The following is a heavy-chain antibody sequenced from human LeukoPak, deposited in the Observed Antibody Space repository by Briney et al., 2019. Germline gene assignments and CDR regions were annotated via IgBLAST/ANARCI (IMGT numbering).Heavy chain of an antibody. D-gene: IGHD3-22*01. V-gene: IGHV3-23*01. CDR1: GFTFSSYA. CDR3: AKSPYYYDSSGQLGTKDNWFDP. J-gene: IGHJ5*02. Sequence: GGSLRLSCAASGFTFSSYAMSGVRQAPGKGLEWVSAISGSGVSTYYEDSVKGRFTISRDNSKNTLYLQMNSLRAEDTAVYYCAKSPYYYDSSGQLGTKDNWFDPWGQGTLVTVSP. CDR2: ISGSGVST.